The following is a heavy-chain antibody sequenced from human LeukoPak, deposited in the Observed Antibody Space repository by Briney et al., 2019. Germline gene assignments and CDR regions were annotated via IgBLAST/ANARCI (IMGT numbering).Heavy chain of an antibody. CDR3: AKGVTDYGDYVPVSLYYFDY. D-gene: IGHD4-17*01. CDR1: GFTFSSYA. V-gene: IGHV3-23*01. CDR2: ISGSGGST. J-gene: IGHJ4*02. Sequence: PGGSLRLSCAASGFTFSSYAMSWVRQAPGKGLEWVSAISGSGGSTYYADSVKGRFTISRDNSKNTLYLQMNSLRAEDTAVYYCAKGVTDYGDYVPVSLYYFDYWGQGTLVTVSS.